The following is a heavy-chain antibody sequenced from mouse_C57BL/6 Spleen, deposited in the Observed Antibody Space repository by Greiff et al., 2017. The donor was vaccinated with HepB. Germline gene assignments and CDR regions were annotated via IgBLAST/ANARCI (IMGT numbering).Heavy chain of an antibody. J-gene: IGHJ2*01. Sequence: EVQLQESGPGLVKPSQSLSLTCSVPGYSITSGYYWNWIRQFPGNKLEWMGYISYDGSNNYNPSLKNRISITRDTSKNQLFLKLNSVTTEDTATYYCARDYDYFDYWGQGTTLTVSS. CDR2: ISYDGSN. CDR1: GYSITSGYY. CDR3: ARDYDYFDY. V-gene: IGHV3-6*01. D-gene: IGHD2-12*01.